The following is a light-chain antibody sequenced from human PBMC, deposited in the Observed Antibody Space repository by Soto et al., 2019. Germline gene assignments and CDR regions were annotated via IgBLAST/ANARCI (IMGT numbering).Light chain of an antibody. J-gene: IGKJ2*01. CDR3: QHYGSSLYT. CDR2: DAF. V-gene: IGKV3-20*01. CDR1: QSVSSSY. Sequence: EIVLTQSPGTLPLSPGERATLSCRASQSVSSSYLAWYQQKPGQAPRLLIYDAFNRATGIPDRFSGSGSGTDFTLTISRLEPEDFAVYYCQHYGSSLYTFGQGTKLE.